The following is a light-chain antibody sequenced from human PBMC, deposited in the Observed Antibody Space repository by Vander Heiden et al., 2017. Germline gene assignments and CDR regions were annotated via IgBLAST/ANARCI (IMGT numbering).Light chain of an antibody. CDR2: KAS. J-gene: IGKJ2*01. Sequence: DIQMTQSPSMLSASVGDRVTITCRASQSISSWLAWYQQKPGKAPKLLIYKASNLESGVPSRFSGSGSGTEFILTISSLQPDDSATYYCQHENSSSSTFGQGTKLEIK. CDR1: QSISSW. V-gene: IGKV1-5*03. CDR3: QHENSSSST.